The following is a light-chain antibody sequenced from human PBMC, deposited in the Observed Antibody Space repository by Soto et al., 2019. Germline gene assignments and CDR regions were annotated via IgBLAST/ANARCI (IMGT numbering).Light chain of an antibody. CDR3: LQHYSYPLT. V-gene: IGKV1-17*01. J-gene: IGKJ4*01. CDR2: GTS. Sequence: DIQMTQSPSSLSASVGDRVTITCRASQGIRNDLAWYQHKPGKAPKRLIYGTSNLQSGVPSRFSGSGSVTEFTLTVSSLQPEASATSYCLQHYSYPLTFGGGTKVEIK. CDR1: QGIRND.